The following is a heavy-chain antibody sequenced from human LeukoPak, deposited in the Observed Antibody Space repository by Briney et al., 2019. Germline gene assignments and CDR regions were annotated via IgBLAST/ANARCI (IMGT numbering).Heavy chain of an antibody. V-gene: IGHV3-64D*09. CDR1: GFTFSSYA. CDR2: ISDSGGST. Sequence: PGGSLRLSCAASGFTFSSYAMHWVRQAPGKGLEYVSAISDSGGSTYYADSVKGRFTISRDNSKNTLYLQMSSLRAEDTAVYFCVRGYSFGPYGMGVRGQGTTVTVSS. D-gene: IGHD2-15*01. J-gene: IGHJ6*02. CDR3: VRGYSFGPYGMGV.